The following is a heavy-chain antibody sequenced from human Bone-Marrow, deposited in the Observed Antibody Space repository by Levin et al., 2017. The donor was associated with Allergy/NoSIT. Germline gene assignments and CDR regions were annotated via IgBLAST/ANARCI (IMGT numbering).Heavy chain of an antibody. CDR1: GGSFNNFY. V-gene: IGHV4-34*01. J-gene: IGHJ6*03. Sequence: SQTLSLTCAVSGGSFNNFYWNWLRQAPGKGLEWIGEVNHSGTRYYNPSLMSRVTISFDISKNQFSLRLTSVTAADTSIYFCARALIPATTADYYYMDVWDKGATVIVSS. CDR2: VNHSGTR. CDR3: ARALIPATTADYYYMDV. D-gene: IGHD6-25*01.